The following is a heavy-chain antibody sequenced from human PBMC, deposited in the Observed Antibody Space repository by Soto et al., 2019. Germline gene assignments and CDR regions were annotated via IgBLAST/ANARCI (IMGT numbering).Heavy chain of an antibody. J-gene: IGHJ4*02. D-gene: IGHD3-22*01. CDR1: GYTFTSYA. V-gene: IGHV1-3*01. CDR2: INAGNGNT. CDR3: ARDEDSSGYYFFDY. Sequence: ASVKVSCKASGYTFTSYAMHWVRQAPGQRLEWMGWINAGNGNTRYSQKFQGRVTITRDTSASTAYMELSSLRSEDTAVYYCARDEDSSGYYFFDYWGQGTLVTVSS.